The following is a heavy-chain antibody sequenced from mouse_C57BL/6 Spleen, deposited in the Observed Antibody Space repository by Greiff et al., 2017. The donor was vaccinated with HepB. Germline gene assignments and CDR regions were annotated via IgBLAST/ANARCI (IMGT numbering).Heavy chain of an antibody. V-gene: IGHV5-6*01. CDR1: GFTFSSYG. J-gene: IGHJ4*01. Sequence: EVQVVESGGDLVKPGGSLKLSCAASGFTFSSYGMSWVRQTPDKRLEWVATISSGGSYTYYPDSVKGRFTISRDNAKNTLYLQMSSLKSEDTAMYYCAGNYYAMDYWGQGTSVTVSS. CDR3: AGNYYAMDY. CDR2: ISSGGSYT. D-gene: IGHD2-1*01.